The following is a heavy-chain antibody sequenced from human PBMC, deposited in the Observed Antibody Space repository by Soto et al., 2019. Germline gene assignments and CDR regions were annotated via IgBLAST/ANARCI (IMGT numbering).Heavy chain of an antibody. CDR3: ANLVAVAGTDY. CDR2: ISGSGGST. D-gene: IGHD6-19*01. Sequence: GESLKISCAASGFTFSSYAMSWVRQAPGKGLEWVSAISGSGGSTYYADSVKGRFTISRDNSKNTLYLQMNSLRAEDTAVYYCANLVAVAGTDYWGQGTLVTVSS. J-gene: IGHJ4*02. CDR1: GFTFSSYA. V-gene: IGHV3-23*01.